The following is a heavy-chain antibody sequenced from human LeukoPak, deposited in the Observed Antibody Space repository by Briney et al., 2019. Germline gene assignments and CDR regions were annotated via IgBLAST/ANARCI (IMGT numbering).Heavy chain of an antibody. CDR3: ARADYDFWNGYSQPPVYFQH. CDR1: GFTFDDYG. CDR2: INWNGGST. J-gene: IGHJ1*01. V-gene: IGHV3-20*04. D-gene: IGHD3-3*01. Sequence: GGSLRLSCAASGFTFDDYGMSWVRQAPGKGLEWVSGINWNGGSTGYADSVKGRFTISRDNAKNSLYLQMNSLRAEDTALYYCARADYDFWNGYSQPPVYFQHWGQGTLVTVSS.